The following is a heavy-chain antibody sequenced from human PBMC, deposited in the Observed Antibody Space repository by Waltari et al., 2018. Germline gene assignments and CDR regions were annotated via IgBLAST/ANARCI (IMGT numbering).Heavy chain of an antibody. CDR2: INHSGST. Sequence: QMQLQQWGAGLLKPSETLSLTCAVYGGSFSGYYWSWIRQPPGKGLEWIGEINHSGSTNYNPSLKSRVTISVDTSKNQFSLKLSSVTAADTAVYYCVRLNNIVVVVAATPAPYYFDYWGQGTLVTVSS. D-gene: IGHD2-15*01. V-gene: IGHV4-34*01. CDR3: VRLNNIVVVVAATPAPYYFDY. J-gene: IGHJ4*02. CDR1: GGSFSGYY.